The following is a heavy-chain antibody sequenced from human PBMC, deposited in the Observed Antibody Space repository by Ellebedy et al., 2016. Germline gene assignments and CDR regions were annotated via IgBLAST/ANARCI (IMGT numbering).Heavy chain of an antibody. CDR3: ARDLSDWKSSWTEWVLRLGELSSTFFDY. D-gene: IGHD3-16*02. CDR2: ISAYNGNT. Sequence: ASVKVSCKASGGTFSSYGISWVRQAPGQGLEWMGWISAYNGNTNYAQKLQGRVTMTTDTSTSTAYMELRSLRSDDTAVYYCARDLSDWKSSWTEWVLRLGELSSTFFDYWGQGTLVTVSS. V-gene: IGHV1-18*01. CDR1: GGTFSSYG. J-gene: IGHJ4*02.